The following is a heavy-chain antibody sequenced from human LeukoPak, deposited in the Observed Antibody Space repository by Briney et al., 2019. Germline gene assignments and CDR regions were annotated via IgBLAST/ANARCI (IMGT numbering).Heavy chain of an antibody. V-gene: IGHV3-43D*04. CDR3: AKDSSLEANYDFWNGYYDY. Sequence: GGSLRLSCAASGFTFDDYAMHWVRQAPGKGLEWVSLISWDGGSTYYADSVKGRFTISRDNSKNSLYPQMNSLRAEDTALYYCAKDSSLEANYDFWNGYYDYWGQGTLVTVSS. CDR1: GFTFDDYA. D-gene: IGHD3-3*01. J-gene: IGHJ4*02. CDR2: ISWDGGST.